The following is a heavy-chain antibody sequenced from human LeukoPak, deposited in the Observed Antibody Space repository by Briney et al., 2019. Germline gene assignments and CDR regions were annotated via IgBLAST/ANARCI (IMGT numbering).Heavy chain of an antibody. J-gene: IGHJ4*02. CDR3: ARSYYDILTGYSLLGY. D-gene: IGHD3-9*01. Sequence: ASVKVSCKASGGTFSSYAISWVRQAPGQGLEWMGWINPNSGGTNYAQKFQGRVTMTRDTSISTAYMELSRLRSDDTAVYYCARSYYDILTGYSLLGYWGQGTLVTVSS. CDR2: INPNSGGT. CDR1: GGTFSSYA. V-gene: IGHV1-2*02.